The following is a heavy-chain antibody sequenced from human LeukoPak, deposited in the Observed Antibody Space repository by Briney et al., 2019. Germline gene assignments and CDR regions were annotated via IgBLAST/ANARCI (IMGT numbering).Heavy chain of an antibody. D-gene: IGHD3-16*02. CDR1: GFSLSTSGVG. J-gene: IGHJ4*02. Sequence: SGPTLVKPTQTLTLTCTFSGFSLSTSGVGVGWIRQPPRKALEWLALIYWDDDKRYSPSLKSRLTITKDTSKNQVVLTMTNMDPVDTATYYYARTLVDYVWGSYRYTGIDYWGQGTLVTVSS. CDR3: ARTLVDYVWGSYRYTGIDY. V-gene: IGHV2-5*02. CDR2: IYWDDDK.